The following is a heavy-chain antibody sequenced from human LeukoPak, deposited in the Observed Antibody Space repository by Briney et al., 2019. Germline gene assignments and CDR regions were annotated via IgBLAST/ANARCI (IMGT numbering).Heavy chain of an antibody. Sequence: ASVKVSCKASGYTFTGYYMHWMRQAPGQGLEWMGWINPLSGGTNYAQKFQGRVTMTRDTSINTAYLEVSRLRSDDTAVYYCARGMGDYWGQGTLVTVSS. CDR3: ARGMGDY. CDR1: GYTFTGYY. J-gene: IGHJ4*02. CDR2: INPLSGGT. D-gene: IGHD2-8*01. V-gene: IGHV1-2*02.